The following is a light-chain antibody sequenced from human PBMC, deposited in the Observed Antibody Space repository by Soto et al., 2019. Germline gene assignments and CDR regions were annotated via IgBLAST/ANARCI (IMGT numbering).Light chain of an antibody. CDR1: QDISNY. J-gene: IGKJ5*01. Sequence: DIQMTQSPSSLSASVGDRVTITCQARQDISNYLNWYQQKPGKAPKVLIYDASNLGTGVPSRFSGSGSVTDFTFRISSVQVENVATYYCQQYDGLPTCGQGTRLEI. CDR2: DAS. V-gene: IGKV1-33*01. CDR3: QQYDGLPT.